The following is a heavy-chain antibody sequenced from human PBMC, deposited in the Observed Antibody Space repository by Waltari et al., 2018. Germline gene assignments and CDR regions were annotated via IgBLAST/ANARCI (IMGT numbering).Heavy chain of an antibody. V-gene: IGHV1-69-2*01. CDR2: VDPEDGEK. D-gene: IGHD6-19*01. J-gene: IGHJ3*01. Sequence: EVQLLQSGAELKEPGTTVRISCKVSGYTFSDYYIHWVQQAPGKGLRWMGLVDPEDGEKRDADNFQGRVTISADTSTDTAFMELSSLRSEDTAVFYCATALGDSSSASRPFDFWGQGTMITVSS. CDR1: GYTFSDYY. CDR3: ATALGDSSSASRPFDF.